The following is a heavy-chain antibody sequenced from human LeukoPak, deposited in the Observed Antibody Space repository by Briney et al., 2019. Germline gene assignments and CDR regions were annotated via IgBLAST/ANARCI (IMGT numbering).Heavy chain of an antibody. J-gene: IGHJ4*02. Sequence: GGSLRLSCAASEFTFSDYYMSWIRQVPGKGLEWVPYISGSSSTMYYANSVKGRFTISRDNAKNLLYLQMNSLRAEDTAVYYCAREGGNWGEGYFDYWGQGTLVTVSS. CDR1: EFTFSDYY. CDR2: ISGSSSTM. V-gene: IGHV3-11*01. D-gene: IGHD7-27*01. CDR3: AREGGNWGEGYFDY.